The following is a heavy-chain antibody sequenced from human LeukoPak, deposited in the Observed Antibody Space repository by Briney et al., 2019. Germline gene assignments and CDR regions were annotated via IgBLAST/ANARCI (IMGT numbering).Heavy chain of an antibody. CDR1: GFTFSSYA. V-gene: IGHV3-23*01. J-gene: IGHJ4*02. CDR2: ISGSGGST. D-gene: IGHD2-15*01. CDR3: AKSDCSGGSCQYYFDY. Sequence: GGSLRLSCAASGFTFSSYAMSWVRQAPGKGLEWASAISGSGGSTYYADSVKGRFTISRDNSKNTLYLQMNSLRAEDTAVYYCAKSDCSGGSCQYYFDYWGQGTLVTVSS.